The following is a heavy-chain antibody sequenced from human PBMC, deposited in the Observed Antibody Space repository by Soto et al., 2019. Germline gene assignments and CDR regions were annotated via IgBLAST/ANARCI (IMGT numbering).Heavy chain of an antibody. CDR3: ATLNSFGSDY. V-gene: IGHV3-74*03. Sequence: LRLSCAASGFTFSSFWMHWVRQAPGKGLVWVSRIYSDGSGPMYADSVKGRFTISRDNAKSTLYLQMNSLRAEDTAVYYCATLNSFGSDYWGQGTLVTVSS. CDR1: GFTFSSFW. J-gene: IGHJ4*02. D-gene: IGHD5-18*01. CDR2: IYSDGSGP.